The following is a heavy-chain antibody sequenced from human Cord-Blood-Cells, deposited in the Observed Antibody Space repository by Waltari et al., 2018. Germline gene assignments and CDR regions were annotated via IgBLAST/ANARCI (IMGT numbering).Heavy chain of an antibody. D-gene: IGHD4-17*01. V-gene: IGHV3-30*18. CDR3: AKNYGDYGMDV. CDR2: ISYDGSNK. CDR1: GFTFSSYG. Sequence: QVQLVESGGGVVQPGRSLRLSCAASGFTFSSYGMHWVRQAPGKGLEWVAVISYDGSNKYYADSVKGRFTISRDNSKNTLYLQMNSLRAEDTAVYYCAKNYGDYGMDVWGQGTTVTVSS. J-gene: IGHJ6*02.